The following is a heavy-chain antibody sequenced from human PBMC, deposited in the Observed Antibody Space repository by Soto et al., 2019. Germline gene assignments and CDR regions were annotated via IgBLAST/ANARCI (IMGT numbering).Heavy chain of an antibody. V-gene: IGHV3-23*01. CDR1: GFTFSTYD. CDR3: AYRTGFDY. Sequence: EVQLLESGGGSVQPGGSLRLSCAASGFTFSTYDMSWVRQTPWKGLEWVSTFNGRGRNADYADSVKGRFTTSRDNSKNMLYLQMNSLIADDTAVYYCAYRTGFDYWGQGALVTVSS. J-gene: IGHJ4*02. CDR2: FNGRGRNA.